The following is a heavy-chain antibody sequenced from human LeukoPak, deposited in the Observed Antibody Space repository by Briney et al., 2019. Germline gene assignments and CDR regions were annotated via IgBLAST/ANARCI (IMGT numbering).Heavy chain of an antibody. J-gene: IGHJ4*02. CDR2: LNSDGSST. D-gene: IGHD3-22*01. Sequence: GGSLRLSCAASGFTFSSYWMHWVRQGPGKGLVWVSRLNSDGSSTTYADSVKGRFTSSRDNAKNTLYLQMNSLRAEDTAVYYCARAMIVVSNQFDYWGQGTLVTVSS. CDR3: ARAMIVVSNQFDY. CDR1: GFTFSSYW. V-gene: IGHV3-74*01.